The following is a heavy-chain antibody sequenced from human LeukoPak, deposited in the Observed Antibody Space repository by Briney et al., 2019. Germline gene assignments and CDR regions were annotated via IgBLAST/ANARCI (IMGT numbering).Heavy chain of an antibody. CDR1: GFTFSSYW. CDR3: ARTSTVTTPQHCDY. J-gene: IGHJ4*02. D-gene: IGHD4-17*01. Sequence: GGSLRLSCAASGFTFSSYWMSWVRQAPGKGLEWVANIKQDGSEKYYVDSVKGRFTISRDNAKNSLYLQMNSLRAEDTAVYYCARTSTVTTPQHCDYWGQGTLVTVSS. V-gene: IGHV3-7*01. CDR2: IKQDGSEK.